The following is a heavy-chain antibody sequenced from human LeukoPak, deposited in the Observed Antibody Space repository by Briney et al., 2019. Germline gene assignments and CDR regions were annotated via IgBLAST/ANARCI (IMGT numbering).Heavy chain of an antibody. CDR1: GFSIGNYG. V-gene: IGHV3-30*18. J-gene: IGHJ4*02. Sequence: GGSLRLSCAVSGFSIGNYGMHWVRQAPDKGLEWVAMISHDGGAKYYGDSVKGRLTISRDNSENTLYLQMNSLRAEDTAVYYCAKGNFDYWGQGTLVTVSS. CDR3: AKGNFDY. CDR2: ISHDGGAK.